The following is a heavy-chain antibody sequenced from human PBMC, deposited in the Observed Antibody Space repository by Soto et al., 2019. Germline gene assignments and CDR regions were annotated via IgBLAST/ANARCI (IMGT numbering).Heavy chain of an antibody. D-gene: IGHD6-13*01. CDR1: GGSISSGGYS. J-gene: IGHJ4*02. Sequence: SETLSLTCAVSGGSISSGGYSWSWIRQPPGKGLEWIGYIYYSGTTYYNPSLKSRVTISVDKSKNQFSLKLSSVTAADTAVYYCAGPIAAAVPNRDYWGQGTLVTVSS. CDR3: AGPIAAAVPNRDY. V-gene: IGHV4-30-2*01. CDR2: IYYSGTT.